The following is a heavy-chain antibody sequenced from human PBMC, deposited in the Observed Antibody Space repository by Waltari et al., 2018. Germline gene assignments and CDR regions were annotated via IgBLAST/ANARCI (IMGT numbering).Heavy chain of an antibody. J-gene: IGHJ5*02. CDR2: IWYDGSNK. CDR1: GFTFRSYG. CDR3: ARDRGYSYGSNWFDP. V-gene: IGHV3-33*01. D-gene: IGHD5-18*01. Sequence: QVQLVESGGGVVQPGRSLRLSCAASGFTFRSYGMPWVRQAQGKGLEWVAVIWYDGSNKYYADSVKGRFTISRDNSKNTLYLQMNSLRAEDTAVYYCARDRGYSYGSNWFDPWGQGTLVTVSS.